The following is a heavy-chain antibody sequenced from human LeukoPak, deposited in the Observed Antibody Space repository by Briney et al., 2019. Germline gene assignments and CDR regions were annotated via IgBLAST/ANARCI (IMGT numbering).Heavy chain of an antibody. D-gene: IGHD1-26*01. CDR1: GYTFANYG. V-gene: IGHV1-18*01. CDR3: ARDLDQYSGRFGGFGHDF. Sequence: ASVKVSCKASGYTFANYGINWVRQAPGRGLEWMGWISAYNGNTNYAQKFQGRVTMTTDTSTSTAYMDLRSLRSDDTAVYYCARDLDQYSGRFGGFGHDFWGQGTLVTVSS. J-gene: IGHJ4*02. CDR2: ISAYNGNT.